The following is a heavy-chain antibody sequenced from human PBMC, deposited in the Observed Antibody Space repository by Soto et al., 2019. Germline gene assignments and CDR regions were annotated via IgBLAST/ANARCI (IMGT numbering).Heavy chain of an antibody. Sequence: QVQLVQSGAEVKKPGSSVKVSCKASGGTFSSYAISWVRQAPGQGLEWMGGISPSFGTADYAKKFQGRVTITADASTSTGNMELGSLRSEDTAVYYCASHYDSSGYYYRGLDYWGQGTLVTVSS. CDR1: GGTFSSYA. CDR3: ASHYDSSGYYYRGLDY. V-gene: IGHV1-69*12. J-gene: IGHJ4*02. CDR2: ISPSFGTA. D-gene: IGHD3-22*01.